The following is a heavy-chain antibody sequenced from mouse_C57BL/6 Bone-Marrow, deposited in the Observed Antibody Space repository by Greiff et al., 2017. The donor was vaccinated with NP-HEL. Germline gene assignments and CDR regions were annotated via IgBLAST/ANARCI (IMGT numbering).Heavy chain of an antibody. CDR1: GFTFSDFY. CDR2: SRNKANDYTT. D-gene: IGHD1-1*01. J-gene: IGHJ1*03. V-gene: IGHV7-1*01. Sequence: EVKLMESGGGLVQPGGSLRLSCATSGFTFSDFYMEWVRQAPGKGLEWIAASRNKANDYTTAYSASVKGRFIVSRDTSQSILYLQMNALRAEDTAIYYCARDVDYGSSYWYFDVWGTGTTVTVSS. CDR3: ARDVDYGSSYWYFDV.